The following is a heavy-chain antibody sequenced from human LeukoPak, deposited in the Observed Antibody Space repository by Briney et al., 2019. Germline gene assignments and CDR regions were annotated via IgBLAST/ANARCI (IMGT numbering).Heavy chain of an antibody. V-gene: IGHV3-11*01. D-gene: IGHD1-1*01. Sequence: GGSLTLSCAASGFTFSDYYMSWIRQAPGKGLEWISYISASGRTTYYADSVKGRFTISRDNAKDSLYLVMDSLRAEDTAVYFCARDLGTQEYFDYWGQGSRVSVSS. CDR3: ARDLGTQEYFDY. CDR2: ISASGRTT. J-gene: IGHJ4*02. CDR1: GFTFSDYY.